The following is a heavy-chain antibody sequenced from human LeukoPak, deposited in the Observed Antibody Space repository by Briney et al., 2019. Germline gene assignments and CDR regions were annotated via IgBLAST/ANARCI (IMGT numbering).Heavy chain of an antibody. CDR1: GFTFSSYS. CDR2: ISSSSSYI. V-gene: IGHV3-21*01. Sequence: PGGSLRLSCAASGFTFSSYSMNWVRQAPGKGLEWVSSISSSSSYIYYADSVKGRFTISRDNAKNSLYLQMNSLRAEDTAVYYCARDLEIQLWLDPFDYWGQGTLVTVSS. J-gene: IGHJ4*02. D-gene: IGHD5-18*01. CDR3: ARDLEIQLWLDPFDY.